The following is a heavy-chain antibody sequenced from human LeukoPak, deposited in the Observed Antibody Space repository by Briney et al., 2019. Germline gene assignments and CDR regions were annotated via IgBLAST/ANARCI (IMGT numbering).Heavy chain of an antibody. J-gene: IGHJ4*02. D-gene: IGHD1-26*01. Sequence: GGSPRLSCAASGFTFRSHGMHWVRQAPGKGLEWVAFIWYDGSNKYYTDSVKGRFTISRDNSKNTLYLQMNSLRAEDTAVYYCAGDRATSYFDYWGQGALVTISS. CDR3: AGDRATSYFDY. CDR1: GFTFRSHG. CDR2: IWYDGSNK. V-gene: IGHV3-33*01.